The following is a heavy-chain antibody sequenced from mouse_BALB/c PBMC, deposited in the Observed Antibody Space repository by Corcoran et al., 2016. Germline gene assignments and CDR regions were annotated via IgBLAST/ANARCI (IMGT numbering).Heavy chain of an antibody. V-gene: IGHV14-3*02. D-gene: IGHD4-1*01. Sequence: EVQLQQSGAELVKPGASVKLSCTASGFNIKDTYMHWVKQRPEQGLEWIGRIDPANGNTKYDTKFQGKATITADTSSNTAYLQLSSLTSEETAVYYCANWDWYFDVWGTGTTVTVSS. CDR2: IDPANGNT. CDR3: ANWDWYFDV. J-gene: IGHJ1*03. CDR1: GFNIKDTY.